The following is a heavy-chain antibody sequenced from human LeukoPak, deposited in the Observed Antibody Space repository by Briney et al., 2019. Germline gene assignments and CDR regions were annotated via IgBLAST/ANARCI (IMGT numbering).Heavy chain of an antibody. D-gene: IGHD3-10*01. CDR2: INPYNGNT. J-gene: IGHJ3*01. Sequence: ASVKVSCKASGDAFISNSFVWVRQAPGQGLEWVAWINPYNGNTDSAHRFQDRVTMTTDTSTSTAYMELRTLRSDDTAMYFCASTRILSGGSFDAWGQGTMVNVSS. V-gene: IGHV1-18*01. CDR3: ASTRILSGGSFDA. CDR1: GDAFISNS.